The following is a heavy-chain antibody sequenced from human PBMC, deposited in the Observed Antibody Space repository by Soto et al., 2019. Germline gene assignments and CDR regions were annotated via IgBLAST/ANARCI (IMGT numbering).Heavy chain of an antibody. V-gene: IGHV1-18*01. CDR3: ARLRITIFGVVISPDDY. CDR1: GYTFTSYG. D-gene: IGHD3-3*01. Sequence: QVQLVQSGAEVKKPGASVKVSCKASGYTFTSYGISWVRQAPGQGLEWIGRISAYNGNTNYAQQLEGGVTMTTDTTTSKDYMELRSLRYDDTAVYYCARLRITIFGVVISPDDYWGQGTLVTVSS. J-gene: IGHJ4*02. CDR2: ISAYNGNT.